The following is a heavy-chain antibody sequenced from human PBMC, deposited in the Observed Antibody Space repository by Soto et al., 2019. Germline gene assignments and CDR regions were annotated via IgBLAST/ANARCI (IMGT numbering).Heavy chain of an antibody. J-gene: IGHJ5*01. CDR2: IYWDDDK. V-gene: IGHV2-5*02. CDR1: GFSLSTTGVG. Sequence: QITLKESGPTLVRPTQTLTLTCTFSGFSLSTTGVGVGWIRQPPGKALEWLAIIYWDDDKGYSPSLKSRLTITKDTSKNEVILTTTIMDPVDTARYYCAQRLPHYVFGRERGNWFDSWGQGTLVTVSS. D-gene: IGHD3-3*01. CDR3: AQRLPHYVFGRERGNWFDS.